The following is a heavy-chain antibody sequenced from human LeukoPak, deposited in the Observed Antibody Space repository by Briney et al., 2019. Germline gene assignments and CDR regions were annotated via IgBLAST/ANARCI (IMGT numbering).Heavy chain of an antibody. J-gene: IGHJ6*02. Sequence: SETLSLTCAVYGGSFSGYYWSWIRQPPGKGLEWIGYIYYSGSTNYNPSLKSRVTISVDTSKNQFSLKLSSVTAADTAVYYCARDRIPHDYGDYLYYYGMDVWGQGTTVTVSS. CDR3: ARDRIPHDYGDYLYYYGMDV. CDR2: IYYSGST. V-gene: IGHV4-59*01. CDR1: GGSFSGYY. D-gene: IGHD4-17*01.